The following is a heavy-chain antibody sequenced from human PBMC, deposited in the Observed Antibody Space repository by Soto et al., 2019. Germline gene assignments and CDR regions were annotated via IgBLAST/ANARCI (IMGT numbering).Heavy chain of an antibody. CDR3: ARVTNWNSDAFDI. CDR1: GFTFSSYS. D-gene: IGHD1-1*01. CDR2: ISSSSSYI. J-gene: IGHJ3*02. V-gene: IGHV3-21*01. Sequence: GGSLRLSCAASGFTFSSYSMNWVRQAPGKGLEWVSSISSSSSYIYYADSVKGRFTISRDNAKNSLYLQMNSLRAEDTAVYYCARVTNWNSDAFDIWGQGTMATVSS.